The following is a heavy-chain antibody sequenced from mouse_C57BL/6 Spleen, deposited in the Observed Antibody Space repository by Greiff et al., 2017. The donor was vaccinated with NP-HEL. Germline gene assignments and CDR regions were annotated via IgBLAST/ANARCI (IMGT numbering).Heavy chain of an antibody. Sequence: EVHLVESGGDLVKPGGSLKLSCAASGFTFSSYGMSWVRQTPDKRLEWVATISSGGSYTYYPDSVKGRFTISRDNAKNTLYLQLSSLKSEDTAMYYCAPRFAYWGQGTLVTVSA. V-gene: IGHV5-6*01. CDR1: GFTFSSYG. J-gene: IGHJ3*01. CDR3: APRFAY. CDR2: ISSGGSYT.